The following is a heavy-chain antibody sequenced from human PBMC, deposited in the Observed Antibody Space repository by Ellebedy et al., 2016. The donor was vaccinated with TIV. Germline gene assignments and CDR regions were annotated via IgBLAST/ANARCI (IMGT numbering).Heavy chain of an antibody. D-gene: IGHD2-15*01. CDR3: AIDIRSWCDS. V-gene: IGHV3-21*04. J-gene: IGHJ4*02. CDR1: ELSFSSYT. CDR2: ISSSSFYS. Sequence: PGGSLRLSCAASELSFSSYTVNWVRQAPGKGLEWVSSISSSSFYSYYADSVKGRFTISRDNTKRSLDLQMSNLRVEDTAVYYCAIDIRSWCDSWGQGTLVTVSS.